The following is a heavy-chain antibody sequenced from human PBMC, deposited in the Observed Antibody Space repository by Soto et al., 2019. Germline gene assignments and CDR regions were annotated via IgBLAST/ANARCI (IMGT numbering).Heavy chain of an antibody. D-gene: IGHD3-3*01. CDR3: ARNDFWSGYSNFDY. Sequence: TSETLSLTCTVSGGSISSYYWSWIRQPPGKGLEWIGYIYYSGSTNYNPSLKSRVTISVDTSKNQFSLKLSSVTAADTAVYYCARNDFWSGYSNFDYWGQGTLVTVSS. CDR2: IYYSGST. J-gene: IGHJ4*02. CDR1: GGSISSYY. V-gene: IGHV4-59*01.